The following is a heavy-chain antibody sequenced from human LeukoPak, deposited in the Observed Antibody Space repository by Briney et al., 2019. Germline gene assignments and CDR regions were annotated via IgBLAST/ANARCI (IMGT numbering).Heavy chain of an antibody. CDR2: IYYSGST. Sequence: PSETLSLTCTVSGGSISSSSYYWGWIRQPPGKGLEWIGSIYYSGSTYYNPSLKSRVTISVDTSKNQFSLKLSSVTAADTAVYYCARDGGAYYYDSSGPLFDYWGQGTLVTVSS. CDR1: GGSISSSSYY. CDR3: ARDGGAYYYDSSGPLFDY. D-gene: IGHD3-22*01. J-gene: IGHJ4*02. V-gene: IGHV4-39*07.